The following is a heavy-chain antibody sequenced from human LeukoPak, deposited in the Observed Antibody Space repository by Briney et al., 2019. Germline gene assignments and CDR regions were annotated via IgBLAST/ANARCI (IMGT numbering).Heavy chain of an antibody. CDR3: AKDRHAPGRYCSSTSCFPFDS. V-gene: IGHV3-23*01. J-gene: IGHJ5*01. Sequence: PGGSLRLSCVVSGFTFSSYAMSWVRQAPGKGLEWVSGISGSGGSTYYADSVKGRLTISRDNTKNTLYLQMNSLRAEDTAVYYCAKDRHAPGRYCSSTSCFPFDSWGQGTLVTVSS. CDR2: ISGSGGST. D-gene: IGHD2-2*01. CDR1: GFTFSSYA.